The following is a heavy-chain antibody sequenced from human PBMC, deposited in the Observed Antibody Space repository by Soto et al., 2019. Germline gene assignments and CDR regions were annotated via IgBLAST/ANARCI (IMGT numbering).Heavy chain of an antibody. CDR2: IYYSGST. CDR3: ARDDPLDYFDY. CDR1: GGSISSYY. J-gene: IGHJ4*02. Sequence: QVQLQESGPGLVKPSETLSLTCTVSGGSISSYYWSWIRQPPGKGLEWIGYIYYSGSTNYNPSLKSRVTISVDTSKNPFSLKLRSVTAAYTAVYYCARDDPLDYFDYWGQGTLVTVSS. V-gene: IGHV4-59*01.